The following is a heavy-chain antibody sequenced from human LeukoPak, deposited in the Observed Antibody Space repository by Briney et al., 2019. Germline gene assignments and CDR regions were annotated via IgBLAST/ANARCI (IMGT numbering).Heavy chain of an antibody. V-gene: IGHV1-18*01. CDR2: ISAHDGTR. J-gene: IGHJ4*02. D-gene: IGHD6-19*01. CDR3: ARRSTLYSSGRFYFDY. Sequence: ASVKVSCKASGYTFTNYGISWVRQAPGQGLEWMGWISAHDGTRNYALKHEDRVTMTTDTSTSTAYMELRGLRSDDTAVYYCARRSTLYSSGRFYFDYWGQGTLVTVSS. CDR1: GYTFTNYG.